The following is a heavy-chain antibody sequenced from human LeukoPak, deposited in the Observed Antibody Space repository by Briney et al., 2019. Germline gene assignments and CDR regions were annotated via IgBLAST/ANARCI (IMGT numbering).Heavy chain of an antibody. V-gene: IGHV3-30-3*01. CDR2: ISYDGSNE. CDR3: ARDFPNYYFDY. J-gene: IGHJ4*02. D-gene: IGHD1-1*01. Sequence: GTSLRLSCAAAGFTFSSYSMHWVRQAPGKGLEWVALISYDGSNEYYADSVKGRFTISRDSSKNTLYLQMDSLTTEDTSVYYCARDFPNYYFDYWGQGTLVTVSS. CDR1: GFTFSSYS.